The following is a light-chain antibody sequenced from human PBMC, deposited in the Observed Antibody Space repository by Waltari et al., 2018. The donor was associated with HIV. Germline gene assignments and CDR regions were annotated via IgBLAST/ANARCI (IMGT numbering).Light chain of an antibody. J-gene: IGLJ2*01. CDR1: TSDFGLYNF. V-gene: IGLV2-14*01. CDR2: EVF. Sequence: QSALTQPASVSGSPGQSITISCTGSTSDFGLYNFISWYQHHPGGVTRFIISEVFSRPSGVSSRFSGSKSGNTASRTISWLQTEDEADYYCTSFTSNYTVIFGGGTKVTVL. CDR3: TSFTSNYTVI.